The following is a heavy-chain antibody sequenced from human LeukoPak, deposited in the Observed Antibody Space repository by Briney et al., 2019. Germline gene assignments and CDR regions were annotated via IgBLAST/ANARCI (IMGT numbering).Heavy chain of an antibody. V-gene: IGHV3-9*01. CDR3: AKDNGSGWYGGSHFDY. CDR2: ISWNSGSI. J-gene: IGHJ4*02. CDR1: GFTFDDYA. D-gene: IGHD6-19*01. Sequence: GGSLRLSCAASGFTFDDYAMHWVRQAPGKGLEWVSGISWNSGSIGYADSVKGRFTISRNNARNSLYLQMNSLRAEDTALYYCAKDNGSGWYGGSHFDYWGQGTLVTVSS.